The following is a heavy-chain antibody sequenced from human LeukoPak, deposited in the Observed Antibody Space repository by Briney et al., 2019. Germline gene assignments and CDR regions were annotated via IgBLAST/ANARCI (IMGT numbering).Heavy chain of an antibody. Sequence: SETLSLTCAVCGGSCRGYYWSWIRQPPWRGRVWTGEINHSGSTNYNPSLKSRVTISVDTSKNQFSLKLSSVTAADTAVYYCARFGLRAPPRDYWGHGTLVTVSS. CDR1: GGSCRGYY. CDR2: INHSGST. D-gene: IGHD3-16*01. V-gene: IGHV4-34*01. CDR3: ARFGLRAPPRDY. J-gene: IGHJ4*01.